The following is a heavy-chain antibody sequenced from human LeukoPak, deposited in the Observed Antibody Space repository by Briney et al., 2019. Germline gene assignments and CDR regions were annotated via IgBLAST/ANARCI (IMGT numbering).Heavy chain of an antibody. CDR2: ISGSGGST. J-gene: IGHJ4*02. Sequence: GGTLRLSCAASGFTFSNHGMNWVRQAPGKGLEWVSTISGSGGSTYYADSVKGRFTISRDNSKNTLYLQMNSLRAEDTAVYYCARDGLISGSYFDYWGQGTLVTVSS. CDR3: ARDGLISGSYFDY. V-gene: IGHV3-23*01. CDR1: GFTFSNHG. D-gene: IGHD1-26*01.